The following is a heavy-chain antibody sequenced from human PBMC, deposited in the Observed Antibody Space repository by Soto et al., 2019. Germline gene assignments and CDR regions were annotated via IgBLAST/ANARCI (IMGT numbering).Heavy chain of an antibody. D-gene: IGHD2-2*02. J-gene: IGHJ6*02. CDR3: ARDRYCSSTSCYKDYYYGMDV. Sequence: QVQLQESGPGLVKPSETLSLTCTVSGGSISSYYWSWIRQPPGKGLEWMAYIYYSGSTNYNPSLMSRLTISVDTPKTLFSLKLSSVTAADTAVYYCARDRYCSSTSCYKDYYYGMDVLGQGTTVTVS. CDR1: GGSISSYY. V-gene: IGHV4-59*01. CDR2: IYYSGST.